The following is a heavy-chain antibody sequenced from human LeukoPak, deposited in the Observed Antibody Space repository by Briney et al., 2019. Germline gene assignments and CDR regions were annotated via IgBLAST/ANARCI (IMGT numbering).Heavy chain of an antibody. J-gene: IGHJ3*02. CDR3: AKFGLAGSGRFHDAFDI. CDR1: GFTFSSFA. Sequence: GGSLRLSCAASGFTFSSFATSWVRQAPGKGLEWVSGISASGGSTYYADSVKGRFTISRDNSKNTLYLQMNSLRAEDTAVYYCAKFGLAGSGRFHDAFDIWGQGTMVTVSS. V-gene: IGHV3-23*01. CDR2: ISASGGST. D-gene: IGHD3-10*01.